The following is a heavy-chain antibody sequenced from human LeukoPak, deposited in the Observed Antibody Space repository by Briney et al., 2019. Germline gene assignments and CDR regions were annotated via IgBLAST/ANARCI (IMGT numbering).Heavy chain of an antibody. CDR2: IYITGST. CDR3: ARVRIGETSYDASDV. Sequence: SETLSLTCTVSGGYISSYYWTWIRQPPGKGLEWIGDIYITGSTNYNPYLKKRVTMSVDTSKNQFSLRLSSVTAAATAVYYCARVRIGETSYDASDVWGLGTMVTVSS. CDR1: GGYISSYY. J-gene: IGHJ3*01. V-gene: IGHV4-59*13. D-gene: IGHD2-21*01.